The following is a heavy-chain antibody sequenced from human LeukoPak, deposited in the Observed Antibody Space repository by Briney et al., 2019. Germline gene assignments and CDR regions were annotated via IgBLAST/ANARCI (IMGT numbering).Heavy chain of an antibody. V-gene: IGHV3-21*01. CDR2: ISSSGSYI. CDR1: GFTFSSYS. D-gene: IGHD3-22*01. Sequence: GGSLRLSCAASGFTFSSYSMNWVRQAPGKGLEWVASISSSGSYIYYADSVKGRFTISRDNAKNSLYLQMNSLRAEDTAVYYCARPAGSGYRDYWGQGTLVTVSS. J-gene: IGHJ4*02. CDR3: ARPAGSGYRDY.